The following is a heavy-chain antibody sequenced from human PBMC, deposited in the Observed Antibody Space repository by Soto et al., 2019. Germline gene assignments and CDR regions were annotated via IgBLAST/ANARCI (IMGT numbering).Heavy chain of an antibody. CDR3: ARYSAYTLAY. J-gene: IGHJ4*02. Sequence: GSLRLSCAASGFTFSTYWMSWVRQAPGRGLEWVANINQDGSEQNYVDSVKGRLTISRDNAKNSVFLQLNSLRAEDTAMYYCARYSAYTLAYWGQGNLVTVSS. V-gene: IGHV3-7*03. D-gene: IGHD3-16*01. CDR1: GFTFSTYW. CDR2: INQDGSEQ.